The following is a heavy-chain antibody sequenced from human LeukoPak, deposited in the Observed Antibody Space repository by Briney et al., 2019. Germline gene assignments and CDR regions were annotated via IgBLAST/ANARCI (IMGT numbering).Heavy chain of an antibody. CDR3: AKDPRRYSRTGGYFEY. V-gene: IGHV3-30*18. CDR2: ISYEGSNK. CDR1: GFTFSNYV. J-gene: IGHJ4*02. D-gene: IGHD6-13*01. Sequence: GGSLRLSCAASGFTFSNYVMHWVRQAPGKGLEGVALISYEGSNKYYAESVKGRVTISRANSQNTLYLQVNSLRAEDTAVYYCAKDPRRYSRTGGYFEYWGQGTLVTVSS.